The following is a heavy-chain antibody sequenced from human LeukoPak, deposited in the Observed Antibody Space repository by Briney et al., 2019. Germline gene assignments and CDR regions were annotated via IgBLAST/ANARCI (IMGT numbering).Heavy chain of an antibody. J-gene: IGHJ6*02. CDR1: GFTVSSNY. Sequence: SGGSLRLSCAASGFTVSSNYMSWVRQAPGKGLEWVSVIYSGGSTYYADSVKGRFTISRDNSKNTLYLQMNSLRAGDTAVYYCARADSSGLEYYYYGMDVWGQGTTVTVSS. D-gene: IGHD3-22*01. V-gene: IGHV3-66*01. CDR2: IYSGGST. CDR3: ARADSSGLEYYYYGMDV.